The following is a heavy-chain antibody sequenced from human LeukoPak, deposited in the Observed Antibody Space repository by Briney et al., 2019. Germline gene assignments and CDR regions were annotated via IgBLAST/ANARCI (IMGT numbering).Heavy chain of an antibody. CDR3: AKQSNNHYYQKASDY. D-gene: IGHD1-26*01. CDR1: GFTFSSYW. J-gene: IGHJ4*02. V-gene: IGHV3-30-3*01. Sequence: GGSLRLSCAVSGFTFSSYWMTWVRQAPGKGLEWVAAISDDGDNVYHSDSAKGRLTISRDNSNNTLYLQMNSLRTEDTAVYFCAKQSNNHYYQKASDYWGQGTLVTVSS. CDR2: ISDDGDNV.